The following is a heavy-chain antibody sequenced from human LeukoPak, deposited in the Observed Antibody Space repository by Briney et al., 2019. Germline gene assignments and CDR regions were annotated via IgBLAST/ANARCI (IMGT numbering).Heavy chain of an antibody. J-gene: IGHJ4*02. CDR3: ARSGYSSGWFVGY. V-gene: IGHV4-34*01. CDR1: GFTFSNYN. Sequence: PGGSLRLSCAASGFTFSNYNMNWVRQPPGKGLEWIGEINHSGSTNYNPSLKSRVTISVDTSKNQFSLKLSSVTAADTAVYYCARSGYSSGWFVGYWGQGTLVTVSS. CDR2: INHSGST. D-gene: IGHD6-19*01.